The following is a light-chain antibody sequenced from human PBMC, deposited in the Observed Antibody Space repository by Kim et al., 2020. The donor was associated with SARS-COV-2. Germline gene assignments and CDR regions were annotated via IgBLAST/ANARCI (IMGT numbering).Light chain of an antibody. V-gene: IGKV3-20*01. CDR2: DAS. CDR3: QQYTGSPIT. Sequence: SPAERATLSCRASQSVRNGYLAWYQQRPGQAPRLLIYDASSRATGIPDRFSGSGSGTDFTLTISRLEPEDFAVYYCQQYTGSPITFGQGTRLEIK. CDR1: QSVRNGY. J-gene: IGKJ5*01.